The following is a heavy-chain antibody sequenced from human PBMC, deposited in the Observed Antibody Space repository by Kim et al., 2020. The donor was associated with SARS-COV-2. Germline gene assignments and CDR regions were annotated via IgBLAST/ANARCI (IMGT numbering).Heavy chain of an antibody. V-gene: IGHV1-18*01. CDR2: ISPYNDNT. D-gene: IGHD3-10*01. J-gene: IGHJ6*02. CDR3: AREGYYHGSGTYSPPKYYGMDV. CDR1: GYTFSNYG. Sequence: ASVKVSCKTSGYTFSNYGFSWVRQAPEQGLEWMGWISPYNDNTNYAEKFQGRVFMSTDTATRTAYMVLRSLTSDDTAIYYCAREGYYHGSGTYSPPKYYGMDVWGQGTTVIVSS.